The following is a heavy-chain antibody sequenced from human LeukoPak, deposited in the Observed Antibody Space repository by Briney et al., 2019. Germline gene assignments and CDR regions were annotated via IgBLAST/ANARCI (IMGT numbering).Heavy chain of an antibody. Sequence: GGSLRLSCAASGFTFSSYAVNWVRQAPGKGLEWVSSISSSSSYIYYADSVKGRFTISRDNAKNSLYLQMNSLRAEDTAVYYCARDGHYDILTGYYSFFDYWGQGTLVTVSS. CDR2: ISSSSSYI. V-gene: IGHV3-21*01. D-gene: IGHD3-9*01. J-gene: IGHJ4*02. CDR1: GFTFSSYA. CDR3: ARDGHYDILTGYYSFFDY.